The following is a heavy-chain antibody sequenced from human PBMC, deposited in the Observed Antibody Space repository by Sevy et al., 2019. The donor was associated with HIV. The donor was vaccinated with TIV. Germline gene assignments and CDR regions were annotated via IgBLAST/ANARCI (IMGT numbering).Heavy chain of an antibody. D-gene: IGHD6-13*01. CDR1: GFTFSSYA. CDR3: AKGVSSWYGSGMDV. Sequence: GGSLRLSCAASGFTFSSYAMSWVRQAPGKGLEWVSAISGSGGSTYYADFVKGRFTISRDNSKNTLYLQMNSLRAEDTAVYYCAKGVSSWYGSGMDVWGKGTTVTVS. V-gene: IGHV3-23*01. J-gene: IGHJ6*03. CDR2: ISGSGGST.